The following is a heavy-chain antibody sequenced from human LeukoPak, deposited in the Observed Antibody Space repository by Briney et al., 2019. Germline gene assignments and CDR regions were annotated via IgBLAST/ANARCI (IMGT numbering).Heavy chain of an antibody. V-gene: IGHV3-7*01. CDR2: IKHDDSEK. J-gene: IGHJ1*01. D-gene: IGHD6-13*01. Sequence: PGGSLRLSCVASGFTFSNYWMSWVRQAPGRGLEWVANIKHDDSEKYYVDSVKGRFTISRDNAKNSVYLQMNSLRAEDTAVYYCATTLNIATPGHLWGQGTLVTVSS. CDR3: ATTLNIATPGHL. CDR1: GFTFSNYW.